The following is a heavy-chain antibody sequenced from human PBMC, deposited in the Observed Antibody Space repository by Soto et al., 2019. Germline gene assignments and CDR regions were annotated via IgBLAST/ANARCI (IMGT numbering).Heavy chain of an antibody. J-gene: IGHJ4*02. CDR3: AKLIAARGHFDY. D-gene: IGHD6-6*01. CDR1: GFTFSSYA. Sequence: GGSLRLSCAASGFTFSSYAMSWVRQAPGKGLEWVSAISGSGGSTYYADSVKGRFTISRDNSKNTLYLQMNSLRAKDTAVYYCAKLIAARGHFDYWGQGTLVTVSS. V-gene: IGHV3-23*01. CDR2: ISGSGGST.